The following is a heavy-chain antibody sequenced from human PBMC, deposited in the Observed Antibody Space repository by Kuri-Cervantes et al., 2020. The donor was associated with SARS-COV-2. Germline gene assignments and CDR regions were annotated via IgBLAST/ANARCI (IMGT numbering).Heavy chain of an antibody. V-gene: IGHV4-59*01. Sequence: SETLSLTCAVSGGPISIYYWSWIRQPPGKGLEWIGSIYHSGSTYYNPSLKSRVTISVDTSTNQISLRLTSVTAADTAVYYCARDKLLSVAGQLHYYGMDVWGQGTTVTVSS. CDR1: GGPISIYY. CDR3: ARDKLLSVAGQLHYYGMDV. J-gene: IGHJ6*02. D-gene: IGHD6-19*01. CDR2: IYHSGST.